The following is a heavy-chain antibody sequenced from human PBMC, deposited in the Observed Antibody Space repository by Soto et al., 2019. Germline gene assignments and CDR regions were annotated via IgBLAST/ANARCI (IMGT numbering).Heavy chain of an antibody. V-gene: IGHV1-3*01. D-gene: IGHD6-13*01. CDR1: GYTFTSYG. J-gene: IGHJ5*02. Sequence: GXSVKVSCNASGYTFTSYGIHWVRQAPGQRLEWMGWINAANGDTKYSPKFQGRVTITRDTSASTAYMELSSLRSEDTAVYYCVRRHVSATGIDWFDHWGQGTLVTVSS. CDR3: VRRHVSATGIDWFDH. CDR2: INAANGDT.